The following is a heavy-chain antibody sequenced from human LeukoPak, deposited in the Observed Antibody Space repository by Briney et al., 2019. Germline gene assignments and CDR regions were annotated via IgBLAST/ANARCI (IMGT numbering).Heavy chain of an antibody. CDR2: ISAYNGNT. CDR1: GYTFTSYA. V-gene: IGHV1-18*01. D-gene: IGHD3-10*01. CDR3: ARDPAVVRGAPSSFDY. Sequence: ASVKVSCKASGYTFTSYAMNWVRQAPGQGLEWMGWISAYNGNTNYAQKLQGRVTMTTDTSTSTAYMELRSLRSDDTAVYYCARDPAVVRGAPSSFDYWGQGTLVTVSS. J-gene: IGHJ4*02.